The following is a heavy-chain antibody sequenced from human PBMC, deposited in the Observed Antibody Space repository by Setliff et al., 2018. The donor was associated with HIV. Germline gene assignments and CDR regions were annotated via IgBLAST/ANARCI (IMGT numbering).Heavy chain of an antibody. CDR2: IYYSGST. CDR3: ARGVPLLPPNF. Sequence: SETLSLTCIVSGGSVRSYYWSWIRQPPGKGLEWIGYIYYSGSTNYNASLKSRVAMSVDTSKNEFSLKLSSVSAADTAIYYCARGVPLLPPNFWGQGTLVTVSS. J-gene: IGHJ4*02. V-gene: IGHV4-59*02. D-gene: IGHD2-15*01. CDR1: GGSVRSYY.